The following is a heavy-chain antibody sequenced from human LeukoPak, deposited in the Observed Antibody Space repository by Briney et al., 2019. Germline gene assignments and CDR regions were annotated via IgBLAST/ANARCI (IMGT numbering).Heavy chain of an antibody. V-gene: IGHV1-69*01. J-gene: IGHJ3*02. D-gene: IGHD4-17*01. CDR2: IIPIFGTA. CDR3: ARYSRLYGAFDI. Sequence: GASVKVSCKASGGTFSSYAISWVRQAPGQGLEWMGGIIPIFGTANYAQKFQGRVTITADESTSTDYMELSSLRSEDTAVYYCARYSRLYGAFDIWGQGTMVTVSS. CDR1: GGTFSSYA.